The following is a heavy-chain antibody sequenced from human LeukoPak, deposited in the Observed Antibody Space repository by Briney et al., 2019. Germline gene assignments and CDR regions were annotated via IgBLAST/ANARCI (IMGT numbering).Heavy chain of an antibody. V-gene: IGHV3-23*01. CDR2: LKTNSGQV. J-gene: IGHJ4*02. D-gene: IGHD1-1*01. CDR3: AKAPPYKKYFDY. Sequence: GGSLRLSCVASGFTFSDYAMNWVRQAPGKGLEWVSTLKTNSGQVYYAESVRGRFTISRDNSKNTLYLQMNSLRAEDTAVYYCAKAPPYKKYFDYWGQGTLVTVSS. CDR1: GFTFSDYA.